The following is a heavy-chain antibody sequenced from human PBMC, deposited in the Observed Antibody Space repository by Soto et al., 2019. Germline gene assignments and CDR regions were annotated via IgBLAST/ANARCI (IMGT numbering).Heavy chain of an antibody. Sequence: PSETLSLTCTVSGGSISSGGYYWSWIRQHPGKGLEWIGYIYYSGCTYYNPSLKSRVTISVDTSKNQFSLKLSSVTAADTAVYYCARDYYDSSGYSYYYYGMDVWGQGTTVTVSS. V-gene: IGHV4-31*03. CDR3: ARDYYDSSGYSYYYYGMDV. J-gene: IGHJ6*02. CDR1: GGSISSGGYY. D-gene: IGHD3-22*01. CDR2: IYYSGCT.